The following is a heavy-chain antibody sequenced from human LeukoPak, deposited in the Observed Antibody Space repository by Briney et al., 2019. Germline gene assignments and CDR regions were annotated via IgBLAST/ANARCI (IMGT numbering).Heavy chain of an antibody. D-gene: IGHD3-9*01. J-gene: IGHJ4*02. CDR3: ATDLGYFDWLLTDS. Sequence: GASVKVSCKVSGYTLSELSMHWVRQAPGKGLEWMGGFNPEDGDTIYAQNFQARLTMTEDTSTDTAYMQLSSLRSEDTAVYYCATDLGYFDWLLTDSWGQGTLVTVSS. V-gene: IGHV1-24*01. CDR2: FNPEDGDT. CDR1: GYTLSELS.